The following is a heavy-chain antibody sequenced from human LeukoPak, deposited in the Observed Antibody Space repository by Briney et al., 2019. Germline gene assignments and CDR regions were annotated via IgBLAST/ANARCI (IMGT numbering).Heavy chain of an antibody. CDR3: ARDMVAATPGGSWFDP. V-gene: IGHV4-39*07. Sequence: SETLSLTCTVSGGSISSSSYYWGWIRQPPGKGLEWIGSIYYSGSTYYNPSLKSRVTISVDTSKNQFSLKLSSVTAADTAVYYCARDMVAATPGGSWFDPWGQGTLVTVSS. J-gene: IGHJ5*02. D-gene: IGHD2-15*01. CDR1: GGSISSSSYY. CDR2: IYYSGST.